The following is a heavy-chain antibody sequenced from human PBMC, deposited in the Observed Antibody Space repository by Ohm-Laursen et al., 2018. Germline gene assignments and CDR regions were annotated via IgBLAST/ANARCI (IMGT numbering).Heavy chain of an antibody. D-gene: IGHD3-10*01. J-gene: IGHJ6*02. CDR1: GFTFSNYW. V-gene: IGHV3-7*03. Sequence: SLRLSCAASGFTFSNYWMSWVRQAPGKGLEWVANTNPDGSVKYSVDSVKGRFTISRDNAKNSLYLQMNSLRAEDTALYYCAKDSSGGYYGMHVWGQGTTVTVSS. CDR2: TNPDGSVK. CDR3: AKDSSGGYYGMHV.